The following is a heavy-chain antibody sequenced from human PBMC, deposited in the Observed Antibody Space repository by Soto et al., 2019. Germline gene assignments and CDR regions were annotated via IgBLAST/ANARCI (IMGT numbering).Heavy chain of an antibody. V-gene: IGHV3-53*01. D-gene: IGHD3-22*01. J-gene: IGHJ4*02. CDR3: AREYYDSSGSNYFDY. CDR2: INRGGIT. CDR1: GFTVSSNY. Sequence: QAGGSLRLSCAASGFTVSSNYMSWVRQAPGKGLEGVSFINRGGITYYADAVKGRFNRARDNSKNTLYLQMNSLSAEDTAVYYCAREYYDSSGSNYFDYWGQGTLVT.